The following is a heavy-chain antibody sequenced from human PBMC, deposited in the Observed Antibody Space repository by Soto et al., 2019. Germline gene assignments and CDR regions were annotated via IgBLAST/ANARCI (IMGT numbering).Heavy chain of an antibody. D-gene: IGHD5-12*01. CDR1: GSTFSDYS. V-gene: IGHV3-7*01. CDR3: ARDLRGYSGYRGQQN. CDR2: IKPNGSDK. J-gene: IGHJ4*02. Sequence: HPGGSLRLSCAASGSTFSDYSMNWVRQAPGKGLEWVANIKPNGSDKYYVDSVEGRFTISRDNAKNSLYLQMTSLRAEDTAVYYCARDLRGYSGYRGQQNWGQGTLVTVSS.